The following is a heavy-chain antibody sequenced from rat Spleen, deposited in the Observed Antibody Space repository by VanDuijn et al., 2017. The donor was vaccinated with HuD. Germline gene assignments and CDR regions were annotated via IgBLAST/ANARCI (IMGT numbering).Heavy chain of an antibody. J-gene: IGHJ3*01. CDR2: ITSGGSNT. CDR3: ATHGGGYGWFAY. CDR1: GFTFSSFA. Sequence: EVQLVESGGGLVQPGRSLKLSCAASGFTFSSFAMAWVRQAPKKGLEWVATITSGGSNTYYPDSVKGRFTISRDNAKSTLYLQMNSLRSEDTATYYCATHGGGYGWFAYWGQGTLVTVSS. D-gene: IGHD4-4*01. V-gene: IGHV5-25*01.